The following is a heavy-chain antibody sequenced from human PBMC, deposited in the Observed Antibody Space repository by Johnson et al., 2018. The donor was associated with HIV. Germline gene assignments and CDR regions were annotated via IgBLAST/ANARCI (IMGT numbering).Heavy chain of an antibody. D-gene: IGHD3-10*01. V-gene: IGHV3-30*02. Sequence: QVQLVESGGGVVQPGRSLGLSCAASGFTFSSYGMHWVRQAPGKGLEWVAFIHSDGSNEYYADSVKGRFTISRDNSKNTLYLQMDSLRAEDTAVYYCAKDGITMEVDIWGQGTTVTVSS. CDR1: GFTFSSYG. CDR3: AKDGITMEVDI. CDR2: IHSDGSNE. J-gene: IGHJ3*02.